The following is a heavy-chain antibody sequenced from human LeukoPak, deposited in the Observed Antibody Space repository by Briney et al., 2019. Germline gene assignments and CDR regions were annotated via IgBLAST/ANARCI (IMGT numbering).Heavy chain of an antibody. V-gene: IGHV3-13*01. J-gene: IGHJ4*02. Sequence: GGSLRLSCAASGFTFSSYDMHWVRQATGKGLEWVSAIGTAGDTYYPGSVKGRFTISRENAKNSLYLQMNSLRAGDTAVYYCARARGSGYYYDYWGQGTLVTVSS. D-gene: IGHD3-22*01. CDR1: GFTFSSYD. CDR3: ARARGSGYYYDY. CDR2: IGTAGDT.